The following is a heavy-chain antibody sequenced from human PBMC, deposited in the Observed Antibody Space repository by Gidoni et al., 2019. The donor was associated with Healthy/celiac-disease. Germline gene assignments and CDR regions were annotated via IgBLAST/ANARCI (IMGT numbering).Heavy chain of an antibody. V-gene: IGHV4-34*01. CDR2: INHSGST. CDR3: ARLNRITIFGVVIFYYYYGMDV. J-gene: IGHJ6*02. Sequence: QVQLQQWGAGLLKPSETLSLTCAVHGGSFSGYYWSWIRQPPGKGLEWIGEINHSGSTNYNPSLKSRVTISVDTSKNQFSLKLSSVTAADTAVYYCARLNRITIFGVVIFYYYYGMDVWGQGTTVTVSS. D-gene: IGHD3-3*01. CDR1: GGSFSGYY.